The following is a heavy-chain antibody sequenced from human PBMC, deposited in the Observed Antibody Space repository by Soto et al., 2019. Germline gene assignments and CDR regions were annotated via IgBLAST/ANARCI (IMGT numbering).Heavy chain of an antibody. V-gene: IGHV4-39*01. CDR1: GGSISSSSYY. CDR3: ARGPRITIFGVVSFVTY. Sequence: SETLSLTCTVSGGSISSSSYYWGWIRQPPGKGLEWIGSIYYSGSTYYNPSLKSRVTISVDTSKNQFSLKLSSVTAADTAVYYCARGPRITIFGVVSFVTYWGQGTLVTVSS. J-gene: IGHJ4*02. D-gene: IGHD3-3*01. CDR2: IYYSGST.